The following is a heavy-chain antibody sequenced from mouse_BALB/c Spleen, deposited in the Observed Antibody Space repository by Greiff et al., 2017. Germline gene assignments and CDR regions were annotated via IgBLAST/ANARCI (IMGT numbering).Heavy chain of an antibody. V-gene: IGHV5-6-2*01. D-gene: IGHD2-4*01. J-gene: IGHJ4*01. CDR3: ARKVDYDDAMDY. Sequence: EVQLVESGGGLVKLGGSLKLSCAASGFTFSSYYMSWVRQTPEKRLELVAAINSNGGSTYYPDTVKGRFTISRDNAKNTLYLQMSSLKSEDTALYYCARKVDYDDAMDYWGQGTSVTVSS. CDR1: GFTFSSYY. CDR2: INSNGGST.